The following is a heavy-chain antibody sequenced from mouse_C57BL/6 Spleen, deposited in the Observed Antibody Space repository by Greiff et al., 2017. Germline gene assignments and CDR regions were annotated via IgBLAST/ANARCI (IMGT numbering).Heavy chain of an antibody. CDR2: LYPGTSDT. J-gene: IGHJ1*03. CDR1: GYTFTSYW. CDR3: TSYYGSSYEYCDV. V-gene: IGHV1-5*01. Sequence: EVQLQQSGTVLARPGASVKMSCKTSGYTFTSYWMHWVKQRPGPGLERTGALYPGTSDTSSHPKFKGKAKLTAVTCARTGYMELSSRTNEDSAVYYCTSYYGSSYEYCDVWGTGTTVTVAS. D-gene: IGHD1-1*01.